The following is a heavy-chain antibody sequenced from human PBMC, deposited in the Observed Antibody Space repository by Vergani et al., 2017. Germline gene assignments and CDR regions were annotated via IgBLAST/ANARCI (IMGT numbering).Heavy chain of an antibody. CDR1: DSSIMTNPY. D-gene: IGHD3-10*01. Sequence: QVQLQESGPGLVKPSEPLTLTCDVSDSSIMTNPYWGWFRQSPGKGLEWIGCIHHSGDTHYNSSLKSRVSISMVSSSKFSLSLSSVTAADTAIYYCARHRGSGGFFPSSYFYGMDVWGHGTTVTVSS. CDR2: IHHSGDT. CDR3: ARHRGSGGFFPSSYFYGMDV. J-gene: IGHJ6*02. V-gene: IGHV4-38-2*01.